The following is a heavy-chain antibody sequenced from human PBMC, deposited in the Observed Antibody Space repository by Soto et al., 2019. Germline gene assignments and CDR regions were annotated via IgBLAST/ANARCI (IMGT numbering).Heavy chain of an antibody. CDR1: GYTFSNYE. Sequence: QVQLVQSDSEVKKPGASVKVSCKASGYTFSNYEVHWVRQATGQGLEWMGWMSPKSGIKGYAERFQSRITVTRNTSTSTLYMELSSLKPEDTAVYYCARPREDEVLWDTYPAIAAFDIWGQGTMVPVSS. CDR3: ARPREDEVLWDTYPAIAAFDI. D-gene: IGHD3-16*01. V-gene: IGHV1-8*02. CDR2: MSPKSGIK. J-gene: IGHJ3*02.